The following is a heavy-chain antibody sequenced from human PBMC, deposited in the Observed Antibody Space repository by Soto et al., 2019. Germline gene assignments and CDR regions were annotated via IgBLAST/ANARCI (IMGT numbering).Heavy chain of an antibody. Sequence: ASVKVSCKASGYTFTSYGISWVRQAPGQGLEWMGWISAYNGNTNYAQKLQGRVTMTTDTSTSTAYMELRSLRSDDTAVYYCARDDCSSTSCYAPDYYYYYMDVWGKGTTVTVSS. D-gene: IGHD2-2*01. J-gene: IGHJ6*03. CDR3: ARDDCSSTSCYAPDYYYYYMDV. CDR2: ISAYNGNT. CDR1: GYTFTSYG. V-gene: IGHV1-18*01.